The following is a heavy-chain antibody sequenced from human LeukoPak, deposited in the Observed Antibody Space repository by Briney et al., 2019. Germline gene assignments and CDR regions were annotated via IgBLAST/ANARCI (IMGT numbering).Heavy chain of an antibody. CDR2: IYYSGST. CDR3: ARLVDYGSGSH. V-gene: IGHV4-59*08. D-gene: IGHD3-10*01. CDR1: GGSISSYY. Sequence: SETLSLTCTVSGGSISSYYWSWIRQPPGKGLEWIGYIYYSGSTSYNPSLKSRVTISVDTSKNQFSLKLRSVTAADTAVYYCARLVDYGSGSHWGQGTLVIVSS. J-gene: IGHJ4*02.